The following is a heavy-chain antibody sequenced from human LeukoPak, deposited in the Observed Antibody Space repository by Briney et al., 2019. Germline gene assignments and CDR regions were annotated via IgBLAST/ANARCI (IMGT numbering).Heavy chain of an antibody. CDR1: GYTFTYYY. Sequence: ASVKVSCKASGYTFTYYYIHWVRQAPGQGLEWMGWINPNSGGTNYAQKFQGRVTMTGDTSITTAYMELSRLRSDDTAVYFCTRDSYNDYYFDFWGQGTLVTVSS. CDR2: INPNSGGT. V-gene: IGHV1-2*02. D-gene: IGHD4/OR15-4a*01. J-gene: IGHJ4*02. CDR3: TRDSYNDYYFDF.